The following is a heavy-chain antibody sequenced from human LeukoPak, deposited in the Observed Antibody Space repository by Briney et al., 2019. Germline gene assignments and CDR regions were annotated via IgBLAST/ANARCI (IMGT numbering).Heavy chain of an antibody. CDR3: ATGYDFWSGYYSFDY. V-gene: IGHV3-30-3*01. D-gene: IGHD3-3*01. J-gene: IGHJ4*02. Sequence: GGSLRLSCAASGFTFSSYAMHWVRQAPGKGLERVAVISYDGSNKYYADSVKGRFTISRDNSKNTLYLQMNSLRAEDTAVYYCATGYDFWSGYYSFDYWGQGTLVTVSS. CDR2: ISYDGSNK. CDR1: GFTFSSYA.